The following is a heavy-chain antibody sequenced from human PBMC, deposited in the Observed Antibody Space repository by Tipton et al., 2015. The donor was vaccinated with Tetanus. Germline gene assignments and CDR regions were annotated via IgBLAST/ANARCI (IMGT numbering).Heavy chain of an antibody. V-gene: IGHV3-53*01. CDR1: GFIISDKC. D-gene: IGHD3-10*01. J-gene: IGHJ3*02. CDR3: ARQGDSVGLSAFDI. Sequence: QLVQSGGGLIQPGGSLRLSCAASGFIISDKCISWVRQAPGKGLEWVSNICSGSSTYYADSVKGRFTISRDNSKNTVYLQMSSLRAEDTAVYYCARQGDSVGLSAFDIWGQGTLVTVSS. CDR2: ICSGSST.